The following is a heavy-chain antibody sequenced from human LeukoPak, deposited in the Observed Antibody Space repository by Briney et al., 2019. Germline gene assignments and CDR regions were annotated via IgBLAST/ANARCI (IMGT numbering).Heavy chain of an antibody. CDR2: IKSKTDGGTT. J-gene: IGHJ4*02. V-gene: IGHV3-15*01. D-gene: IGHD3-9*01. CDR3: TKRDILTGYPSSG. Sequence: GGSLRLSCEASGFTFSSYAMSWVRQAPGKGLEWVGRIKSKTDGGTTDYAVPVKGRFTISRDDSKNTLYLQMNSLKTEDTAVYYCTKRDILTGYPSSGWGQGTLVTVSS. CDR1: GFTFSSYA.